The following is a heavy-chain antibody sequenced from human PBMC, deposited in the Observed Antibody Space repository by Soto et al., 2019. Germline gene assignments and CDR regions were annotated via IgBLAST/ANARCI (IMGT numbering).Heavy chain of an antibody. D-gene: IGHD2-15*01. CDR1: XLTFSSYA. J-gene: IGHJ6*02. Sequence: EVQLLESGGGLVQPGGSLRLXXXXXXLTFSSYAMSWVRQAPGKGLVWVSSISGSSDSTYYADSVKGRFTISRDNSKNTLYLQMNSLRAEDTAVYYCAKDRYCSGGSCYVFHFGMDVWGQGTTVTVSS. CDR2: ISGSSDST. CDR3: AKDRYCSGGSCYVFHFGMDV. V-gene: IGHV3-23*01.